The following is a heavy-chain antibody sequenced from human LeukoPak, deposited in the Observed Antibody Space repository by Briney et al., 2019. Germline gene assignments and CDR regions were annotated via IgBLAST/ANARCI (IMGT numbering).Heavy chain of an antibody. CDR3: ARDPWGFRYCSSTSCLCFDY. CDR2: ISSSSTI. J-gene: IGHJ4*02. V-gene: IGHV3-69-1*01. CDR1: GFTFSDYY. D-gene: IGHD2-2*01. Sequence: GGSLRLSCAASGFTFSDYYMNWVCQAPGKGLEWVSSISSSSTIYYADSVKGRFTISRDNAKNSLYLQMNSLRAEDTAVYYCARDPWGFRYCSSTSCLCFDYWGQGTLVTVSS.